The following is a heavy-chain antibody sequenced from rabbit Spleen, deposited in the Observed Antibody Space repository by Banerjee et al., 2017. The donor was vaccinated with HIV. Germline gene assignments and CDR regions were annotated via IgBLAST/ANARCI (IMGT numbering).Heavy chain of an antibody. CDR1: GFTLSSYY. J-gene: IGHJ4*01. Sequence: QEHLKESGGGLVQPGGSLKLSCTASGFTLSSYYMNWVRQAPGKGLEWIGYIDPVFGITYYASWAKGRFTISKTSNTVDLKMTSLTAADTATYFCARDSGSGHYIDVLFNLWGPGTLVTVS. CDR3: ARDSGSGHYIDVLFNL. D-gene: IGHD1-1*01. V-gene: IGHV1S42*01. CDR2: IDPVFGIT.